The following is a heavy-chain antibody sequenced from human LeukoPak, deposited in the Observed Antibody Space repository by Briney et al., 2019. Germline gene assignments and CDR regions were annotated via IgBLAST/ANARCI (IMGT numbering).Heavy chain of an antibody. CDR3: AKYSQLLSGYYFDF. Sequence: GGSLRLSCAGSGFPLKSYSLTWVRQAPGKGLEWVSAISGSGGSAYYADSVKGRFTISRDNSKNTLYLQMNSLRAEDTAIYYCAKYSQLLSGYYFDFWGQGTLVTVSS. V-gene: IGHV3-23*01. J-gene: IGHJ4*02. D-gene: IGHD2-2*01. CDR2: ISGSGGSA. CDR1: GFPLKSYS.